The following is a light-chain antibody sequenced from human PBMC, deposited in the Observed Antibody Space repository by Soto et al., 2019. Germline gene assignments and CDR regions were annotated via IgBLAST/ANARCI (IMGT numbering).Light chain of an antibody. Sequence: QSALTRPASVSGSPGQSIAISCTGTSSDVGGYNYVSWYQQHPGKAPKLMIYDVSNRPSGLSNRFSGSKSGNTASLTISGLQAEDEADYYCSSYTSTSTPFVFGTGTKLTVL. CDR3: SSYTSTSTPFV. CDR2: DVS. J-gene: IGLJ1*01. CDR1: SSDVGGYNY. V-gene: IGLV2-14*01.